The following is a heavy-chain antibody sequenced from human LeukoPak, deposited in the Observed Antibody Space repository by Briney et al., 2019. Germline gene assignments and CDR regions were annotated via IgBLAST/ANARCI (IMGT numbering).Heavy chain of an antibody. D-gene: IGHD6-19*01. Sequence: RSLRFSCAASGFTFSSYGMHWVRQAPGKGLEWVAVISYDGSNKYYADSVKGRFTITRDNSKNTLYLQMNSLRAEDTAVYYCAKDIEEWLVKGGGCFDYWGHGTLLIISS. CDR3: AKDIEEWLVKGGGCFDY. V-gene: IGHV3-30*18. J-gene: IGHJ4*01. CDR1: GFTFSSYG. CDR2: ISYDGSNK.